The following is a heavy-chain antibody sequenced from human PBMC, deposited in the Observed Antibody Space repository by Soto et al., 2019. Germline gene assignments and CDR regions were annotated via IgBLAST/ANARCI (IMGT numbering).Heavy chain of an antibody. D-gene: IGHD3-10*02. V-gene: IGHV4-4*02. CDR2: IYHSGST. Sequence: QVQLQESGPGLVKPSGTLSLTCAVSGGSISSSNWWSWVRQPPVKGLELSGEIYHSGSTNYNPSLKIRVTISVDKSKNQFSLKLSSVTAADTAVYYCARGSGFTMSYGMDVWGQGTTVTVSS. CDR3: ARGSGFTMSYGMDV. J-gene: IGHJ6*02. CDR1: GGSISSSNW.